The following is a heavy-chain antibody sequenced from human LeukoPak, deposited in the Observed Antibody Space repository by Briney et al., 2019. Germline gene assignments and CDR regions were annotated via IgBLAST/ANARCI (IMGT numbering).Heavy chain of an antibody. CDR1: GGTFSSYA. D-gene: IGHD3-10*01. V-gene: IGHV1-3*01. Sequence: ASVKVSCKASGGTFSSYAISWVRQAPGQGLEWMGWINAGNGNTKYSQKFQGRVTITRDTSASTAYMKLSSLRSEDTAVYYCARGYGSGSYFDYWGQGTLVTVSS. CDR2: INAGNGNT. CDR3: ARGYGSGSYFDY. J-gene: IGHJ4*02.